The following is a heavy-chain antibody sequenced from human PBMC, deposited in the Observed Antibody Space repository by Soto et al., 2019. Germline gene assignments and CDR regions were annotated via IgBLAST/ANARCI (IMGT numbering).Heavy chain of an antibody. Sequence: PGGSLRLSCAASGLTFSRADLSWVRQAPGKGLEWVSAISGSGGDIHYADSVKGRFTISRDNSKNTLYLQMNSLRAEDTAVYYCAKGSLRGGWFNWFDPWGQGTLVTVSS. CDR2: ISGSGGDI. CDR1: GLTFSRAD. D-gene: IGHD6-19*01. J-gene: IGHJ5*02. CDR3: AKGSLRGGWFNWFDP. V-gene: IGHV3-23*01.